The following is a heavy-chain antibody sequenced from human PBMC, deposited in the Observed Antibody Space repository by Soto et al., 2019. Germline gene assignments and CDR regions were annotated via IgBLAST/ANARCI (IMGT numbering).Heavy chain of an antibody. CDR3: ARDIMAEGHCSGGSCGGGGAFDI. J-gene: IGHJ3*02. CDR2: ISAYNGNT. D-gene: IGHD2-15*01. V-gene: IGHV1-18*01. CDR1: GYTFTSYG. Sequence: ASVKLSCKASGYTFTSYGISWVRQAPGQGLEWMGWISAYNGNTNYAQKLQGRVTMTTDTSTSTAYMELRSLRSDDTAVYYCARDIMAEGHCSGGSCGGGGAFDIWGQGTMVTVSS.